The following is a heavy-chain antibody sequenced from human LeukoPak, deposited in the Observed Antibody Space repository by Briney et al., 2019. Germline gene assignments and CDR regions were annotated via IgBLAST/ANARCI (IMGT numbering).Heavy chain of an antibody. CDR3: ARDLVNYYDDPTTLPPGGLDY. CDR2: ISSSSSYI. CDR1: GFTFSSYS. Sequence: GGSLRLSCAASGFTFSSYSMNWVRQAPGKGLEWVSSISSSSSYIYYADSVKGRFTISRDNAKNSLYLQINSLRAEDTAVYYCARDLVNYYDDPTTLPPGGLDYWGQGTLVTVSS. J-gene: IGHJ4*02. V-gene: IGHV3-21*01. D-gene: IGHD3-22*01.